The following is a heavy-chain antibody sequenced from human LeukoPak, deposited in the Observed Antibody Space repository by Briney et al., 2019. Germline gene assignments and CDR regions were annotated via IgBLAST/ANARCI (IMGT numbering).Heavy chain of an antibody. V-gene: IGHV4-30-4*07. CDR3: ARLDSGDHGNIPH. CDR1: GGSISSGGYS. Sequence: KPSQTLSLTCAVSGGSISSGGYSWSWIRQPPGKGLEWIGYIYHTGTTRYNPSLNSRVTISVETSKNQFSLRLNSVTAADTAIYYCARLDSGDHGNIPHWGQGTLVTVSS. D-gene: IGHD1-26*01. J-gene: IGHJ1*01. CDR2: IYHTGTT.